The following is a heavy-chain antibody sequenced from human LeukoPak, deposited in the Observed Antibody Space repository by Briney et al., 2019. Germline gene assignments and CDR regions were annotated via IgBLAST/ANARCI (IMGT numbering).Heavy chain of an antibody. V-gene: IGHV4-34*01. Sequence: SETLSLTCAVYVGSLSGYYWSWIRQPLWKGLEWIGEINHSGSTNYNPSLKSRVTISVDTSKNQFSLKLSSVIAADTAVYYCARGPLGAPAGNWFDPWGQGTLVTVSS. CDR1: VGSLSGYY. CDR2: INHSGST. CDR3: ARGPLGAPAGNWFDP. J-gene: IGHJ5*02. D-gene: IGHD1-26*01.